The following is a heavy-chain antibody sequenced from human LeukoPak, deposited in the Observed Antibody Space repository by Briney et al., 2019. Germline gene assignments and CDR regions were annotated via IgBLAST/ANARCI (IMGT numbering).Heavy chain of an antibody. D-gene: IGHD2-2*01. CDR3: ARNTPGYCSSTSCYGTIDY. V-gene: IGHV4-59*08. Sequence: PSETLSLTCAVYGGSFSGYYWSWIRQPPGKGLEWIGYIYYSGSTNYNPSLKSRVTISVDTSKNQFSLKLSSVTAVDTAVYYCARNTPGYCSSTSCYGTIDYWGQGTLVTVSS. CDR1: GGSFSGYY. CDR2: IYYSGST. J-gene: IGHJ4*02.